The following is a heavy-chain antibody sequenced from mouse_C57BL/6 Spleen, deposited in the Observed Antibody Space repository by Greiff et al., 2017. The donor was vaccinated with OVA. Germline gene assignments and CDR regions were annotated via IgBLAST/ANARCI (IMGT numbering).Heavy chain of an antibody. V-gene: IGHV1-64*01. CDR2: IHPNSGST. J-gene: IGHJ3*01. Sequence: QVHVKQPGAELVKPGASVKLSCKASGYTFTSYWMHWVKQRPGQGLEWIGMIHPNSGSTNYNEKFKSKATLTVDKSSSTAYMQLSSLTSEDSAVYYCARSPALGGFAYWGQGTLVTVSA. CDR3: ARSPALGGFAY. D-gene: IGHD3-1*01. CDR1: GYTFTSYW.